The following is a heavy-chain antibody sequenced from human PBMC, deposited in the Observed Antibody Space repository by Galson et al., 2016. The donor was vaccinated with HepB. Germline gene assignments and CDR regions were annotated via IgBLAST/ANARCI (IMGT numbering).Heavy chain of an antibody. CDR3: ARWTCSGGAGYYFWYFDI. CDR2: IYPGDSDT. D-gene: IGHD2-15*01. CDR1: GYKFTGKW. V-gene: IGHV5-51*01. Sequence: QSGAEVKKPGESLKISCTTSGYKFTGKWIGWVRQKPGKGLEWMGIIYPGDSDTRYSPSFQGQVTISADKSTNTAHLQWSSLKSSDTATYYCARWTCSGGAGYYFWYFDIWGRGTPVTVSS. J-gene: IGHJ2*01.